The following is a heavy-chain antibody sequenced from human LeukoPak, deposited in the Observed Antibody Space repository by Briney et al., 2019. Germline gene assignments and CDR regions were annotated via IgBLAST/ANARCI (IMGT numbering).Heavy chain of an antibody. CDR2: IIPILGIA. D-gene: IGHD3-22*01. CDR1: GGTFSSYA. Sequence: SVKVSCKASGGTFSSYAISWVRQAPGQGLEWMGRIIPILGIANYAQKFQGRVTITADKSTSTAYMELSSLRSEDTAVYYCARDRSSGYYSPGVYWGQGTLVTVSS. CDR3: ARDRSSGYYSPGVY. J-gene: IGHJ4*02. V-gene: IGHV1-69*04.